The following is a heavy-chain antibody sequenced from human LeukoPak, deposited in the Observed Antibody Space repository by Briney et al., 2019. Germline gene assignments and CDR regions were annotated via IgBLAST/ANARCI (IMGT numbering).Heavy chain of an antibody. CDR2: ISAYNGNT. V-gene: IGHV1-18*04. D-gene: IGHD6-13*01. Sequence: GASVKVSCKASGYTFTSYYMHWVRQAPGQGLAWMGWISAYNGNTNYAQKLQGRVTMTTDTSTSTAHMERRRLRSDAPAVYYCARDYKQQLAGYYYYMDYWGKGTMVTVSS. CDR1: GYTFTSYY. CDR3: ARDYKQQLAGYYYYMDY. J-gene: IGHJ6*03.